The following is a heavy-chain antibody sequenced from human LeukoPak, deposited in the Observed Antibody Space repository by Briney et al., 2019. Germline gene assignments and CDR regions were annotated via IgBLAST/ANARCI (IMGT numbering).Heavy chain of an antibody. V-gene: IGHV5-51*01. CDR1: GYSFTSYW. D-gene: IGHD5-24*01. Sequence: GESLKISCKGAGYSFTSYWIGWVRQMPGKGLEWTGIIYPGDSDTRCSPSFQGQVTISADKSISTAYLQWSSLKASDTAMYYCARCVEMATIYFDYWGQGTLVTVSS. CDR2: IYPGDSDT. J-gene: IGHJ4*02. CDR3: ARCVEMATIYFDY.